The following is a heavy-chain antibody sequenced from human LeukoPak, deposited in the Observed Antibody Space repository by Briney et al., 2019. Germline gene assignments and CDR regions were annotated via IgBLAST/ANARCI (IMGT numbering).Heavy chain of an antibody. J-gene: IGHJ4*02. CDR1: GYTFTNYG. CDR2: ISAYNGNT. Sequence: ASLKVSCKASGYTFTNYGISWVRQAPGQGLEWMGWISAYNGNTDYAQNLQGRVTMNTDTLTSTAYMELRSLRSDDTAVYYCARDQSLVAYSSTWFDYWGQGTPVTVSS. CDR3: ARDQSLVAYSSTWFDY. V-gene: IGHV1-18*01. D-gene: IGHD6-13*01.